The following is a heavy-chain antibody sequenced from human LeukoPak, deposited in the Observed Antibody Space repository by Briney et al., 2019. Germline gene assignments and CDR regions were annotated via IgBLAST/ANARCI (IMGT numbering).Heavy chain of an antibody. J-gene: IGHJ4*02. V-gene: IGHV1-69*13. CDR3: ARGRMAGTYVFDY. CDR2: IIPIFGTA. CDR1: GDTFSSYA. D-gene: IGHD6-19*01. Sequence: SVKVSCKASGDTFSSYAISWVRQAPGQGLEWMGGIIPIFGTANYAQKFQGRVTITADESTSTAYMELSSLRSEDTAVYYCARGRMAGTYVFDYWGQGTLVTISS.